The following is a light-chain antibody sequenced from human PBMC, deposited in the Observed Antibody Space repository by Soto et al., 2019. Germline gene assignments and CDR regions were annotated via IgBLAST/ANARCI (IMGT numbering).Light chain of an antibody. CDR3: QQYNKWPLT. V-gene: IGKV3-15*01. CDR1: ESVSNN. CDR2: GAS. J-gene: IGKJ4*01. Sequence: EIVLTQSPATLSVSQGERANLSCRASESVSNNLAWYQQKPGQAPRLLIFGASARATGIPARFSGSGSGTEFTLTISSLQSEDFAVYYCQQYNKWPLTFGGGTKVEIK.